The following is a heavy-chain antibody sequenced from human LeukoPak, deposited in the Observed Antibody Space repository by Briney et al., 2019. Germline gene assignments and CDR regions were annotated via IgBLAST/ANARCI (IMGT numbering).Heavy chain of an antibody. D-gene: IGHD4-11*01. CDR2: FDPEDGET. Sequence: SVQVSFKVSGYTLTELSMHWVRPAPGKGLEWMGGFDPEDGETIYAQKFQGRVTMTEDTSTDTAYMELSSLRSEDTAVYYCATAIYSKRYNWFDPWGQGTLVTVSS. J-gene: IGHJ5*02. CDR3: ATAIYSKRYNWFDP. V-gene: IGHV1-24*01. CDR1: GYTLTELS.